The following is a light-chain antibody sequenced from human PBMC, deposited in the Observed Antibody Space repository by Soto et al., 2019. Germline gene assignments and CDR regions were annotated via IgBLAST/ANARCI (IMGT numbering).Light chain of an antibody. CDR3: TSSTSIRTLVV. V-gene: IGLV2-14*01. CDR1: SSDVGGYNY. CDR2: EVS. Sequence: QSALTQPASVSGSPGQSITISCTGTSSDVGGYNYVSWYQQHPGKGPKLMIFEVSNRPSGVSTRFSGSKSGNTASLTISGLQAEDEADYYCTSSTSIRTLVVFGGGTKLTVL. J-gene: IGLJ2*01.